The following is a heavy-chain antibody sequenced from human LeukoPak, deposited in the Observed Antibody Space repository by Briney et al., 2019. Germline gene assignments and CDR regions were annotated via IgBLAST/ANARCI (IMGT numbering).Heavy chain of an antibody. Sequence: GRSLRLSCAASGFSFSSYEMNWVRQAPGKGLEWVSYISSSGNTIYYADSVKGRFTISRDNSKNTLYLQMNSLRAEDTAVYYCARVLNYYDSSGYYFSYWGQGTLVTVSS. V-gene: IGHV3-48*03. CDR3: ARVLNYYDSSGYYFSY. CDR1: GFSFSSYE. CDR2: ISSSGNTI. J-gene: IGHJ4*02. D-gene: IGHD3-22*01.